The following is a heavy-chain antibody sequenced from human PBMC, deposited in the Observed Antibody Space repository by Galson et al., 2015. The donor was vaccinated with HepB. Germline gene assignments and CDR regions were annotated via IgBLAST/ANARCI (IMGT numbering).Heavy chain of an antibody. J-gene: IGHJ6*02. CDR2: INHSGST. CDR1: GGSFSGYY. D-gene: IGHD2-2*01. Sequence: TLSLTCAVYGGSFSGYYWSWIRQPPGKGLEWIGEINHSGSTNYNPSLKSRVTISVDTSKNQFSLKLSSVTAADTAVYYCARGGDIVVVPAAHPLGGNYYYGMDVWGQGTTVTVSS. CDR3: ARGGDIVVVPAAHPLGGNYYYGMDV. V-gene: IGHV4-34*01.